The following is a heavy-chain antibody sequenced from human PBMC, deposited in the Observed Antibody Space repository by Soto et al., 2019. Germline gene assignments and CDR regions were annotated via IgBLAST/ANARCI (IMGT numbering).Heavy chain of an antibody. Sequence: ASVKVSCKASGGTFSSYAISWVRQAPGQGLEWMGGIIPIFGTASYAQKFQGRVTITADKSTSTAYMELSSLRSEDTAVYYCARVGLVPAAMDYYYYGMDVWGQGTTVTVSS. V-gene: IGHV1-69*06. D-gene: IGHD2-2*01. CDR1: GGTFSSYA. CDR3: ARVGLVPAAMDYYYYGMDV. J-gene: IGHJ6*02. CDR2: IIPIFGTA.